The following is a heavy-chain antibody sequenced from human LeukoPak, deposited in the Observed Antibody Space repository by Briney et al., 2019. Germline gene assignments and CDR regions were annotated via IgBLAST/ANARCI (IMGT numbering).Heavy chain of an antibody. CDR3: ARTRPGTGYFFDS. Sequence: SETLSLTCTVSGGSISNYHWSWVRQPPGKGLEWIGYIYYSGSTTYNPSLKSRVTISIDTSKNQFSLNLASVTATDTAVYYCARTRPGTGYFFDSWGRGTLVTVSS. V-gene: IGHV4-59*08. J-gene: IGHJ4*02. CDR2: IYYSGST. CDR1: GGSISNYH. D-gene: IGHD6-19*01.